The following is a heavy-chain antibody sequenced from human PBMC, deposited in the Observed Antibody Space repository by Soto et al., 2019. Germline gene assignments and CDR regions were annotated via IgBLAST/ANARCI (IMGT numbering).Heavy chain of an antibody. J-gene: IGHJ6*02. V-gene: IGHV5-10-1*01. CDR3: ARRERVCSSTSCYAGGRYYYYGMDV. CDR1: GYSFTSYW. Sequence: PGESLKISCKGSGYSFTSYWISWVRQMPGKGLEWMGRIDPSDSYTNYSPSFQGHVTISADKSISTAYLQRSSLKASDTAMYYCARRERVCSSTSCYAGGRYYYYGMDVWGQGTTVTVSS. CDR2: IDPSDSYT. D-gene: IGHD2-2*01.